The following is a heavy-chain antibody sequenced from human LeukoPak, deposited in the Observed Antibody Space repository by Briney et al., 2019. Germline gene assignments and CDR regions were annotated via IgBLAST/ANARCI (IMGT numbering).Heavy chain of an antibody. D-gene: IGHD3-16*01. CDR2: INPNSGGT. CDR3: ARDEVGDVTDDAFDI. J-gene: IGHJ3*02. CDR1: GYTFTGYY. Sequence: ASVKVSCKASGYTFTGYYMHWVRQAPGQGLEWMGWINPNSGGTNYAQKFQGRVTMTRDTSISTAYMELSRLRSDDTAVYYCARDEVGDVTDDAFDIWGQGTMVTVSS. V-gene: IGHV1-2*02.